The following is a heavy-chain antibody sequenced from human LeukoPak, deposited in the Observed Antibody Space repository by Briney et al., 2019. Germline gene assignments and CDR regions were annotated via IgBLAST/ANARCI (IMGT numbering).Heavy chain of an antibody. V-gene: IGHV4-39*07. CDR2: IYYSGST. CDR3: ARGLAYFDY. Sequence: SETLSLTCTVSGGSLSSSSYYWGWIRQPPGKGLEWIGSIYYSGSTYYNPSLKSRVTISVDTSKNQFSLKLSSVTAADTAVYYCARGLAYFDYWGQGTLVTVSS. J-gene: IGHJ4*02. CDR1: GGSLSSSSYY. D-gene: IGHD3-22*01.